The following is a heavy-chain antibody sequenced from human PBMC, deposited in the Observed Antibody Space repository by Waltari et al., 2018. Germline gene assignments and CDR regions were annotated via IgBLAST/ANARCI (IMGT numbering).Heavy chain of an antibody. D-gene: IGHD2-8*02. CDR1: GGTVTSYA. CDR2: IIPILGIA. CDR3: ARAKPTGGYYFDY. J-gene: IGHJ4*02. V-gene: IGHV1-69*04. Sequence: QVQLGQSGAEVKKPGSSVKVACKASGGTVTSYARSWGRQAPGQGLEWMGGIIPILGIATSAQKFQGRVTITADESTRPAYMELSSLRSEDTAVYYCARAKPTGGYYFDYWGQGTLVTVSS.